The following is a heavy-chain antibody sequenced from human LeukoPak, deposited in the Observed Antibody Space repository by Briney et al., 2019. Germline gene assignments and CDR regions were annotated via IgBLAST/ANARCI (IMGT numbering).Heavy chain of an antibody. CDR2: IYYSGST. J-gene: IGHJ4*02. V-gene: IGHV4-59*01. CDR1: GGSISSYY. Sequence: SETLSLICTVSGGSISSYYWSWIRQPPGKGLEWIGYIYYSGSTNYNPSLKSRVTISVDTSKNQFSLKLSSVTAADTAVYYCARGVVVVDRSKYFDYWGQGTLVTVSS. CDR3: ARGVVVVDRSKYFDY. D-gene: IGHD2-15*01.